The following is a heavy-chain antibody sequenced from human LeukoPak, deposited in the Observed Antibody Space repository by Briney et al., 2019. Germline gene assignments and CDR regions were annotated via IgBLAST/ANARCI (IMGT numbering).Heavy chain of an antibody. CDR3: AKSNGYGLVDI. V-gene: IGHV4-28*05. D-gene: IGHD3-10*01. J-gene: IGHJ3*02. CDR1: GYSISSSNW. Sequence: SETLSLTCAVSGYSISSSNWWGWIRQPPGKGLEGIGYIYYSGSIYYNPSLKSRVTMSVATYKNQFSLKLSSVNAADTAVYYCAKSNGYGLVDIWGQGTMVNVSS. CDR2: IYYSGSI.